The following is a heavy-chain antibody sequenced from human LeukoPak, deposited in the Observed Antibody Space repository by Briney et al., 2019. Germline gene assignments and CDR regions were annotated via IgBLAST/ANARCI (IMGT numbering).Heavy chain of an antibody. V-gene: IGHV3-66*01. CDR2: IYSGGST. Sequence: AGGSLRLSCAASGFTVSSNYMSWVRQAPGKGLEWVSVIYSGGSTYYADSVKGRFTISSDNSKNTLYLQMNSLRAEDTAVYYCARELPPGYCSGGSCYPGYFDYWGQGTLVAVSS. D-gene: IGHD2-15*01. CDR3: ARELPPGYCSGGSCYPGYFDY. CDR1: GFTVSSNY. J-gene: IGHJ4*02.